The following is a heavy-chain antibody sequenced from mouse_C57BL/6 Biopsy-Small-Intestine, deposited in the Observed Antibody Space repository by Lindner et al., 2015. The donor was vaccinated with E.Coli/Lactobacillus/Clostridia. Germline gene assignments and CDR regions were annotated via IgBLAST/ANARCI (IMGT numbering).Heavy chain of an antibody. CDR2: INPNSGGT. Sequence: SVKVSCKASGYTFTAYYMHWVRQAPGQGLEWMGWINPNSGGTTYAQKFQGRVTMTRDTSINTSYMELSRVRSDDTAVYYCVRDARTGVGNSEPPFDYWGQGTLVTVSS. CDR1: GYTFTAYY. V-gene: IGHV1-18*01. D-gene: IGHD3-3*01. J-gene: IGHJ4*01. CDR3: VRDARTGVGNSEPPFDY.